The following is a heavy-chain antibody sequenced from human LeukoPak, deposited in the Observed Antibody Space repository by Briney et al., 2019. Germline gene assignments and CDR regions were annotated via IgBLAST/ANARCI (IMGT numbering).Heavy chain of an antibody. CDR2: IGGSGGST. V-gene: IGHV3-23*01. D-gene: IGHD3-9*01. J-gene: IGHJ2*01. CDR1: GFTFSSYA. CDR3: AKVDSFWYFDL. Sequence: GESLRLSCAASGFTFSSYAMTWVRQAPGKGLEWVSAIGGSGGSTYYADSVKGRFTVSRDNSKNTFFVQMNSLRADDTAVYYCAKVDSFWYFDLWGRGTLVTVSS.